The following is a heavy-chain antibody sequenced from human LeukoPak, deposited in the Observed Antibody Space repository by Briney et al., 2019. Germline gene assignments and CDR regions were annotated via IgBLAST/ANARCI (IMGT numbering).Heavy chain of an antibody. CDR1: GLTVSSSY. D-gene: IGHD1-1*01. CDR2: IYSGGDT. CDR3: ATDGTDWNPDY. V-gene: IGHV3-66*02. Sequence: GGSLRLSCAASGLTVSSSYLSWVRQAPGKGLECVSLIYSGGDTSYADSVKGRFTISRDNSKNTLYLQMNSLRVEDTAVYYCATDGTDWNPDYWGQGTLVTVSS. J-gene: IGHJ4*02.